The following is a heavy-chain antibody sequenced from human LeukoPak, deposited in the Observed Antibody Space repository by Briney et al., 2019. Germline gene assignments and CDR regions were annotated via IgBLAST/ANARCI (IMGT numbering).Heavy chain of an antibody. D-gene: IGHD2-2*01. V-gene: IGHV1-46*01. CDR3: ARAPPYCSSTSCPTVFDY. CDR2: INPSGGST. J-gene: IGHJ4*02. CDR1: GYTFTSYY. Sequence: GASVKVSCKASGYTFTSYYMHWVRQAPGQGLEWMGIINPSGGSTSYAQKFQGRVAMTRDMSTSTVYMELSSLRSEDTAVYYCARAPPYCSSTSCPTVFDYWGQGTLVTVSS.